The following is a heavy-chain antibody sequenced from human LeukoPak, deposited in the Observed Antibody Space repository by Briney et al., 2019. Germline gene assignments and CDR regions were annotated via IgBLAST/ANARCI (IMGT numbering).Heavy chain of an antibody. CDR2: MNPNSGNT. V-gene: IGHV1-8*03. CDR1: GYTSTSYD. Sequence: ASVKVSCKASGYTSTSYDINWVRQATGQGLEWMGWMNPNSGNTGYAQKFQGRVTITRNTSISTAYMELSSLRSEDTAVYYCARGSTVVMAYAFDIWGQGTMVTVSS. J-gene: IGHJ3*02. D-gene: IGHD4-23*01. CDR3: ARGSTVVMAYAFDI.